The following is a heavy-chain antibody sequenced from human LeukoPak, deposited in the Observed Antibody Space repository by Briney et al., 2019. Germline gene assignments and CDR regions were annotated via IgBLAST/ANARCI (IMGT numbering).Heavy chain of an antibody. CDR2: INPNSGGA. D-gene: IGHD2-2*01. V-gene: IGHV1-2*02. CDR1: GYTFTGYY. Sequence: VASVKVSCKASGYTFTGYYIHWVRQAPGQGLEWMGWINPNSGGADYAQKFQGRVTMTRDTSISTAYMELSRLRSDDTAVYYCARDVGEYCSSVSCYASNYWGQGTLVTVSS. CDR3: ARDVGEYCSSVSCYASNY. J-gene: IGHJ4*02.